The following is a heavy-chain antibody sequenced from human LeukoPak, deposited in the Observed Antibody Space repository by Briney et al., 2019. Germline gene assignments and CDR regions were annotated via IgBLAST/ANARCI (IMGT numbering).Heavy chain of an antibody. D-gene: IGHD3-9*01. J-gene: IGHJ4*02. CDR1: GFTFSSYS. V-gene: IGHV3-21*01. Sequence: PGGSLRLSCAASGFTFSSYSMNWVRQAPGKGLEWVSSISSSSSYIYYADSVKGRFTISRDNAKNSLYLQMNSLRAEDTAVYYCARDLPYYDILTGYYKGGYFDYWGQGTLVTVSS. CDR3: ARDLPYYDILTGYYKGGYFDY. CDR2: ISSSSSYI.